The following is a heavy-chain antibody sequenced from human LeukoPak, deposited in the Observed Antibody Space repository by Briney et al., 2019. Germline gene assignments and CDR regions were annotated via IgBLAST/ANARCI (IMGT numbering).Heavy chain of an antibody. V-gene: IGHV1-69*13. D-gene: IGHD1-26*01. CDR3: ARGRGSPVWGAFDI. J-gene: IGHJ3*02. CDR2: IIPIFGTA. CDR1: GGTFSSYA. Sequence: GASVKVSCKASGGTFSSYAISWVRQAPGQGLEWMGGIIPIFGTANYAQKFQGRVTITADESTSTAYMELSSLRSEDTAVYYCARGRGSPVWGAFDIWGQGTMVTVSS.